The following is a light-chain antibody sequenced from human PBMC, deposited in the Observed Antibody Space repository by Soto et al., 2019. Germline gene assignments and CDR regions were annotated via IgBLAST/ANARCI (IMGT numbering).Light chain of an antibody. V-gene: IGLV2-23*02. CDR1: SSDVGSYNL. J-gene: IGLJ1*01. Sequence: QSVLTQPASVSGSPGQSITLSCTGTSSDVGSYNLVSWYQQHPGKAPKLMIYEVSKRPSGVSNRFSGSKSGNTASLTISGLQAEDEADYYCCSYAGSSTSYVFGTGTKVTVL. CDR2: EVS. CDR3: CSYAGSSTSYV.